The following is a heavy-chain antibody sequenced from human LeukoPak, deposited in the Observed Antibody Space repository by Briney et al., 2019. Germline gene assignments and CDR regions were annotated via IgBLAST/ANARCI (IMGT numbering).Heavy chain of an antibody. CDR1: GYTFTSYG. CDR2: ISAYNGNT. D-gene: IGHD6-13*01. Sequence: GASVKVSCKASGYTFTSYGISWVRQAPGQGLEWMGWISAYNGNTNYAQKLQGRVTMTTDTSTSTAYMELRSLRSDDTAVYYCARDPGIAAAPQLDYGMDVWGQGTTVTVSS. J-gene: IGHJ6*02. V-gene: IGHV1-18*01. CDR3: ARDPGIAAAPQLDYGMDV.